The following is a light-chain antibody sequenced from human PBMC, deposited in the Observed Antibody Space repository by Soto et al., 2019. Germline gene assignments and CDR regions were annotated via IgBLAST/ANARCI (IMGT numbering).Light chain of an antibody. CDR3: QQYNGYSTWT. J-gene: IGKJ1*01. CDR1: QSISTY. CDR2: NAY. V-gene: IGKV1-5*01. Sequence: DIQMSQSPSTLSASVGDRVTITCRASQSISTYLAWYQQKPGKAPKLLIWNAYTLHRGVSSRFTGSGSGTEFTLTITSLQPDDFATYYCQQYNGYSTWTFGQGTKVDIK.